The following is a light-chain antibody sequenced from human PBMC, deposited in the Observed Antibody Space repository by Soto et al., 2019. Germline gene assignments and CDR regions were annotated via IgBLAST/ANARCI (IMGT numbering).Light chain of an antibody. V-gene: IGKV3-15*01. CDR3: QQYNNWPLT. Sequence: EIVMTQSPATLSVSPGERATLSCRASPSVSSSLAWYHQKPRQAPRLMIYGISTRATVLPGRFSGSGSGTEFTLAISSLQSEDLAVYYCQQYNNWPLTFGGGTKVEIK. CDR1: PSVSSS. CDR2: GIS. J-gene: IGKJ4*01.